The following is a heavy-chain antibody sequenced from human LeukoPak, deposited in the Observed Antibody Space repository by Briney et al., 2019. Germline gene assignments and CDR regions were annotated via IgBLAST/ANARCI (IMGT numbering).Heavy chain of an antibody. Sequence: PSETLSLTCTVSGGSISSSSYYWGWIRQPPGKGLEWIGSIYYSGSTNYNPSLKSRVTISVDTSKNQFSLKLGSVTAADTAVYYCARGTEAGWFDPWGQGTLVTVSS. V-gene: IGHV4-39*07. D-gene: IGHD1-14*01. CDR3: ARGTEAGWFDP. CDR2: IYYSGST. J-gene: IGHJ5*02. CDR1: GGSISSSSYY.